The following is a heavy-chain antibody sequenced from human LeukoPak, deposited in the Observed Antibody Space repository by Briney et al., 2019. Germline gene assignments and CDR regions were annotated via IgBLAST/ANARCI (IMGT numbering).Heavy chain of an antibody. CDR3: AKDRYMGIAAAANYFDY. CDR1: GFTFDDYA. J-gene: IGHJ4*02. Sequence: GGSLRLSCAASGFTFDDYAMHWVRQAPGKGLEWVSGISWNSGSIGYADSVRGRFTISRDSAKNSLYLQMNSLRAEDTALYYCAKDRYMGIAAAANYFDYWGQGTLVTVSS. CDR2: ISWNSGSI. V-gene: IGHV3-9*01. D-gene: IGHD6-13*01.